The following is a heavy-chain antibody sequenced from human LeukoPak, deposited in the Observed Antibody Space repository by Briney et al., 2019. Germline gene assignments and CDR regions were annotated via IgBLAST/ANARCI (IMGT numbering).Heavy chain of an antibody. J-gene: IGHJ4*02. CDR1: GLTIGCDY. V-gene: IGHV4-4*07. CDR2: IYRSGTT. CDR3: AREESYQDTNGYSYFFDS. D-gene: IGHD3-22*01. Sequence: PSESLSLSCTASGLTIGCDYLSWIRQSAGKGLEWICRIYRSGTTNYNPSFRSRVTMAVYTSKNHFSLTLTSVTAADTAVYYCAREESYQDTNGYSYFFDSWGQGSLVTVSS.